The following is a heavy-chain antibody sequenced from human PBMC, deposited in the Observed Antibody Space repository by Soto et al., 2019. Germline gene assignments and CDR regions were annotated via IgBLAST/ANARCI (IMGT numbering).Heavy chain of an antibody. CDR1: GGTFSSYA. J-gene: IGHJ6*02. D-gene: IGHD3-22*01. Sequence: QVQLVQSGAEVKKPGSSVKVSCKASGGTFSSYAISWVRQAPGQGLEWMGGIIPIFGTANYAQKFQGRVTLTADEATSTDYMELSSLRSEDTAGYYGAREERVPYYYDSSVYVLFRTSYYFYGMDVWGQGTPVTVSS. CDR3: AREERVPYYYDSSVYVLFRTSYYFYGMDV. V-gene: IGHV1-69*01. CDR2: IIPIFGTA.